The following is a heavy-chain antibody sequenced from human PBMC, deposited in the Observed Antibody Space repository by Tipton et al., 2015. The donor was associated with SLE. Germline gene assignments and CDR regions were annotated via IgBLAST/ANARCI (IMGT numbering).Heavy chain of an antibody. CDR3: ARTPEVAGGDRSFDF. CDR1: GYTFTSYG. CDR2: ISAYNGNT. J-gene: IGHJ2*01. V-gene: IGHV1-18*01. Sequence: LVKPGAEVKKPGASVKVSCKASGYTFTSYGISWVRQAPGQGLEWMGWISAYNGNTNYAQKLQGRVTMTTDTSTSTAYMELRSLRSDDTAVYYCARTPEVAGGDRSFDFWGRGTLVTVSS. D-gene: IGHD3-16*01.